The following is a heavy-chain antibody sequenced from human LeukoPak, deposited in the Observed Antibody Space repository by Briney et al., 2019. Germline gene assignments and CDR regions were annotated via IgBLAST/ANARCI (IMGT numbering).Heavy chain of an antibody. V-gene: IGHV4-39*01. CDR1: GDSISSSSYY. J-gene: IGHJ5*02. CDR2: IYYSGST. Sequence: SETLSLTCTVSGDSISSSSYYWGWIRQPPGKGLEWIGTIYYSGSTYYNPSLKSRVTISVDTSKNQFSLKLSSVTAADTAVYYCARRYSSSWYPLGGWFDPWGQGTLVTVSS. D-gene: IGHD6-13*01. CDR3: ARRYSSSWYPLGGWFDP.